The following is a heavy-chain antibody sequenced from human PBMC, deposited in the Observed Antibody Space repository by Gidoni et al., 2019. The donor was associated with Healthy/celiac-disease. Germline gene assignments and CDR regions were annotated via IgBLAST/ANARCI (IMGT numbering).Heavy chain of an antibody. CDR1: GFTFSSYA. CDR3: ARVYGDFLYFDY. Sequence: QVQLVESGGGVVQPGRSLRLSCSASGFTFSSYAMHWVRQAPGKGLEWVAVISYDGSNKYYADSVKGRFTISRDNSKNTLYLQMNSLRAEDTAVYYCARVYGDFLYFDYWGQGTLVTVSS. D-gene: IGHD4-17*01. CDR2: ISYDGSNK. V-gene: IGHV3-30-3*01. J-gene: IGHJ4*02.